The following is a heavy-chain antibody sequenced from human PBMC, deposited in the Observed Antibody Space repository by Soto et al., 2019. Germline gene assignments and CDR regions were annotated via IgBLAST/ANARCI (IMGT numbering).Heavy chain of an antibody. CDR2: VYWDDDK. V-gene: IGHV2-5*02. Sequence: QITLRESGPALVKPTQTLTRTCTFSGFSLNSRGVGLGWVRQPPGKALEWLAIVYWDDDKRYRPTLRSRLSIRKDTTNTQVVVTLTNTAPVDTATYCGVHRGRVDGTGMGFDFWGQGSLVTVSS. CDR3: VHRGRVDGTGMGFDF. J-gene: IGHJ4*02. D-gene: IGHD3-9*01. CDR1: GFSLNSRGVG.